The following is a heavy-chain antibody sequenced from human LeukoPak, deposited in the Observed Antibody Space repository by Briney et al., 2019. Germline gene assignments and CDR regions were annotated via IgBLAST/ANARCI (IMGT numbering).Heavy chain of an antibody. J-gene: IGHJ3*02. Sequence: SETLSLTCTVSGGSISSYYWSWIRQPPGKGLEWIGYIYYSGSTNYNPSLKSRVTISVDTSKNQFSLKLSSVTVADTAVYYCARAGSGYWKNAFDIWGQGTMVTVSS. CDR3: ARAGSGYWKNAFDI. V-gene: IGHV4-59*01. CDR1: GGSISSYY. D-gene: IGHD3-3*01. CDR2: IYYSGST.